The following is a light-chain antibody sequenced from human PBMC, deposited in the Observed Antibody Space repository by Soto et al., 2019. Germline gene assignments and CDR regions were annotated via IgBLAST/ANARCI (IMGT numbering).Light chain of an antibody. CDR3: QSLGTGIQV. CDR1: SGYSTNA. V-gene: IGLV4-69*01. CDR2: INYDGTH. J-gene: IGLJ3*02. Sequence: QTVVTQSASASASLGASVKLTCTLSSGYSTNAIAWHQQQSEKGPRFLMKINYDGTHSKGDGFFDRFSGSSSGAERHLSISSLQSEDEADYYCQSLGTGIQVFGGGTQLTVL.